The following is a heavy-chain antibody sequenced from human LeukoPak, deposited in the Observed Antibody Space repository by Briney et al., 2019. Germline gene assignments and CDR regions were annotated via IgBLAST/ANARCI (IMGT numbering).Heavy chain of an antibody. CDR1: GFTFSSYA. J-gene: IGHJ5*02. V-gene: IGHV3-30*04. CDR2: ISYDGSNK. CDR3: ARDDGYSYGYH. Sequence: GRSLRLSCAASGFTFSSYAMHWVRQAPGKGLEWVAVISYDGSNKYYADSAKGRFTISRDNSKNTLYLQMNSLRAEDTAVYYCARDDGYSYGYHWGQGTLVTVSS. D-gene: IGHD5-18*01.